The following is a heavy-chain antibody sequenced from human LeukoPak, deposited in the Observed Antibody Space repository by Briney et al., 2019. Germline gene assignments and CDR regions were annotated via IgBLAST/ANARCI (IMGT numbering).Heavy chain of an antibody. Sequence: GGSLRLSCAASGFTFSSYWMHWVRQAPRKGLVWVSRINSDGSSTSYADSVKGRFTISRDNAKNTLYLQMNSLRAEDTAVYYCAREGCSSTSCYANWFDPWGQGTLVTVSS. CDR2: INSDGSST. J-gene: IGHJ5*02. V-gene: IGHV3-74*01. CDR3: AREGCSSTSCYANWFDP. D-gene: IGHD2-2*01. CDR1: GFTFSSYW.